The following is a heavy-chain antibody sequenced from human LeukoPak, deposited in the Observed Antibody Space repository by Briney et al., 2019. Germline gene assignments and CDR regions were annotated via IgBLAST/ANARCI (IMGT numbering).Heavy chain of an antibody. CDR3: ARDTTTVTTGGFDY. J-gene: IGHJ4*02. CDR1: GSTFSSYW. CDR2: IKQYGSEE. Sequence: GXXLRLSCAASGSTFSSYWMSWVRQAPGKGLEWVANIKQYGSEEYYVDSVKGRFTISRDNAKNSLYLQMNSLRAEDTAVYYCARDTTTVTTGGFDYWGQGTLVTVSS. V-gene: IGHV3-7*01. D-gene: IGHD4-17*01.